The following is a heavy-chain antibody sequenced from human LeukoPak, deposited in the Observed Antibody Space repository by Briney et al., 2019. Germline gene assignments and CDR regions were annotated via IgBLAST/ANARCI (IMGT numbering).Heavy chain of an antibody. Sequence: SQTLSLTCVVSGGSITTGGHYWTWIRQVPGKGPEWIGYVSYTGSNNYNPSLKSRLTISVDTSKSQFSLKLSSVTAADTAVYYCARRVGKYPTYYFDYWGLGALVTVSS. V-gene: IGHV4-31*11. CDR3: ARRVGKYPTYYFDY. CDR1: GGSITTGGHY. D-gene: IGHD1-26*01. J-gene: IGHJ4*02. CDR2: VSYTGSN.